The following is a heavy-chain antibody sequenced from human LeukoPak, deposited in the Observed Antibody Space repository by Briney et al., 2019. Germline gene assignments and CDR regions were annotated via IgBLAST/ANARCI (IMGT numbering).Heavy chain of an antibody. D-gene: IGHD1-26*01. CDR1: GFTFDNYA. CDR3: AKAGSYSPPYYFDY. V-gene: IGHV3-9*01. J-gene: IGHJ4*02. CDR2: ISWNSGSM. Sequence: PGGSLRLSCAASGFTFDNYAMHWVRQASGKGLEWVSGISWNSGSMIYADSVKGRFTISRDNAKNSLYLQMNSLRPEDTALYYCAKAGSYSPPYYFDYWGQGTLVTASS.